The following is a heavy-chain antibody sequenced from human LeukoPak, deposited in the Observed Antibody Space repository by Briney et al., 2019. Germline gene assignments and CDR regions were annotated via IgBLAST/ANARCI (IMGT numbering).Heavy chain of an antibody. CDR3: ASPYIAAAGSAGDY. Sequence: GGSLRLSCAASGFTFSDYYMSWIRQAPGKGLEWISYISSSGSTISYADSVKGRFTISRDNAKNSLYLQMNSLRAEDTAVYYCASPYIAAAGSAGDYWDQGTLVTVSS. CDR2: ISSSGSTI. D-gene: IGHD6-13*01. J-gene: IGHJ4*02. V-gene: IGHV3-11*01. CDR1: GFTFSDYY.